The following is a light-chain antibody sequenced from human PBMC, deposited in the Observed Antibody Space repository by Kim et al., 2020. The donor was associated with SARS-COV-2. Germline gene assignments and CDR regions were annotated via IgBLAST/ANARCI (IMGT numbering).Light chain of an antibody. CDR2: DAS. CDR3: QQRYTWPLT. Sequence: EIVLIQSPATLSLSPGERATLSCRASQSVGAYLVWFQQKPGQAPRLLIYDASTSATGIPARFSGSGAGTNFTLTIGSLEPEEVAVYFYQQRYTWPLTFGGRTQVDIK. V-gene: IGKV3-11*01. J-gene: IGKJ4*01. CDR1: QSVGAY.